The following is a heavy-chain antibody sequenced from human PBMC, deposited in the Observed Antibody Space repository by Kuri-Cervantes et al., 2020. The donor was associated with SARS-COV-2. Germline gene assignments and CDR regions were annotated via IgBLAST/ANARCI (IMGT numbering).Heavy chain of an antibody. CDR1: GGSFSGYY. V-gene: IGHV4-34*01. Sequence: SQTLSLTCAVYGGSFSGYYWSWIRQPPGKGLEWIGYISQSGNTYYNPSLKSRVTISVDRSKNQFSLKVSSVSAADTAAYYCARGGHPGSYYYYMDVWGKGTTVTVSS. CDR2: ISQSGNT. CDR3: ARGGHPGSYYYYMDV. J-gene: IGHJ6*03.